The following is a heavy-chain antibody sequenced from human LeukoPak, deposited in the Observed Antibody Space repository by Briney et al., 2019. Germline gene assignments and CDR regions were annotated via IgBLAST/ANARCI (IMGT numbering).Heavy chain of an antibody. J-gene: IGHJ5*02. Sequence: GGSLKISCKGSGDTFATNWIGWVRQLPGKGLEWMGVIYPGDSRIRYSPSFQGQVTISADKSISTAYLQWSSLKASDSAMYFCASRESTSPWSDPWGQGTLVTVSS. CDR2: IYPGDSRI. V-gene: IGHV5-51*01. CDR3: ASRESTSPWSDP. D-gene: IGHD2-2*01. CDR1: GDTFATNW.